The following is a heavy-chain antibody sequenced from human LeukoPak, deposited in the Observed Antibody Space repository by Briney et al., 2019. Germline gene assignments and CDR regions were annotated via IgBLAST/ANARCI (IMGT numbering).Heavy chain of an antibody. Sequence: PSETLSLTCTVSGASISSYYWSWIRQPPGKGLEWIGYIYYSGSTNYNPSLKSRVTISVDTSKNHFSLKLNSVTAADTAVYYCARLRGGDYSSYNWFDPWGQGTLVTVSS. CDR1: GASISSYY. V-gene: IGHV4-59*01. CDR3: ARLRGGDYSSYNWFDP. D-gene: IGHD2-21*02. CDR2: IYYSGST. J-gene: IGHJ5*02.